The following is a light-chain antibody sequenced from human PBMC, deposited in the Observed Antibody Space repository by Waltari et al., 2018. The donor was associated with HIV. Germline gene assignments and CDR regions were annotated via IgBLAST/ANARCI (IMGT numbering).Light chain of an antibody. V-gene: IGKV1-5*01. CDR3: QQYNSFPLT. CDR2: EAS. Sequence: DIQLTHTPTALSAAVCHTVPIPFRAHHNLSPWVTWFQQKSEWAWYRQRPGMAPRLLMFEASTLHDGVPPNFVGSGSGTECSLTISDLRPDDFATYYCQQYNSFPLTFGQGTKVE. J-gene: IGKJ2*01. CDR1: HNLSPW.